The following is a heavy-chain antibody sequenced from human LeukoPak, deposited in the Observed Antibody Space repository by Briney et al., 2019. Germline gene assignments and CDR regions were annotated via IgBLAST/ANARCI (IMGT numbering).Heavy chain of an antibody. D-gene: IGHD6-13*01. J-gene: IGHJ4*02. CDR1: GFTFSNYW. Sequence: GGSLRLSCAAAGFTFSNYWMSWVRQAPGKGLEWEAKISPGGREKYYVDSVKGRFTISRDNAKNSLDLEMSSLRADDTAVYYCARGGSSRFDQWGQGTLVTVSS. CDR3: ARGGSSRFDQ. V-gene: IGHV3-7*04. CDR2: ISPGGREK.